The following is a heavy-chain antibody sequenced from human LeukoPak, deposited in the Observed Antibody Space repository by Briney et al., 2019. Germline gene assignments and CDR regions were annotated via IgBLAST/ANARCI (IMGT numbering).Heavy chain of an antibody. CDR2: IVVGSGNT. D-gene: IGHD3-3*01. CDR1: GFTFTSSA. V-gene: IGHV1-58*02. Sequence: ASVKVSCKASGFTFTSSAMQWVRQARGQRLEWIGWIVVGSGNTNYAQKFQERVTITRDMSTSTAYMELSSLRSEDTAVYYCAADLKSRWSFDYWGQGTLVTVSS. J-gene: IGHJ4*02. CDR3: AADLKSRWSFDY.